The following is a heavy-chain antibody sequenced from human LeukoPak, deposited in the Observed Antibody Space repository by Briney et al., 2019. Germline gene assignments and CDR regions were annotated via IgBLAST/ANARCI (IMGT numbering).Heavy chain of an antibody. CDR2: ISSSSSYI. Sequence: GGSLRLSCAASGFTFSSYSMNWVRQAPGKGPEWVSSISSSSSYIYYADSVKGRFTISRDNAKNSLYLQMNSLRAEDTAVYYCATSVDTASVGYFDYWGQGTLVTVSS. V-gene: IGHV3-21*01. CDR1: GFTFSSYS. CDR3: ATSVDTASVGYFDY. D-gene: IGHD5-18*01. J-gene: IGHJ4*02.